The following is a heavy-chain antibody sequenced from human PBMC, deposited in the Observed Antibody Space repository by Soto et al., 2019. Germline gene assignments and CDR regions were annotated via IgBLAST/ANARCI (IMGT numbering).Heavy chain of an antibody. CDR3: ARDSAGVVAATPHYYYSYLDV. Sequence: SETLSLTCTVSGGSISSGGYYWSWIRQHPGKGLEWIGYIYYSGSTYYNPSLKSRVTISVDTSKNQFSLKLSSVTAADTAVYYCARDSAGVVAATPHYYYSYLDVWGKGTTVTVSS. D-gene: IGHD2-15*01. CDR1: GGSISSGGYY. CDR2: IYYSGST. V-gene: IGHV4-31*03. J-gene: IGHJ6*03.